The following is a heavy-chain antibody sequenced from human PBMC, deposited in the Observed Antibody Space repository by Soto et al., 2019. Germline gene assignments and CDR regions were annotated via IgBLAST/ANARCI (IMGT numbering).Heavy chain of an antibody. J-gene: IGHJ3*02. CDR2: IIPIFGTA. CDR1: GGPFSSYA. Sequence: VKVSCKASGGPFSSYAISWVRQAPGQGLEWMGGIIPIFGTANYAQKFQGRVTITADESTSAAYMELSSLRPEDTAVYCCARAPDPYYYDSSGYYYSAFDIWGQGTMVTVSS. D-gene: IGHD3-22*01. CDR3: ARAPDPYYYDSSGYYYSAFDI. V-gene: IGHV1-69*13.